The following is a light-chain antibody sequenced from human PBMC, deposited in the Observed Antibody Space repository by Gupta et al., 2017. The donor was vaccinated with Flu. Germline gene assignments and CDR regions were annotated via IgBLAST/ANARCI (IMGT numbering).Light chain of an antibody. CDR3: QSYDDSLGGWV. J-gene: IGLJ3*02. CDR2: GNS. Sequence: QSVLTQPPSVSGAPGPRVTISCTGSSSNLGANYDVHWYQRLPGTAPKLLIFGNSNRPSGVPDRFSASKSGTSASLVITGLEAEDEADYYCQSYDDSLGGWVFGGGIKLTVL. CDR1: SSNLGANYD. V-gene: IGLV1-40*01.